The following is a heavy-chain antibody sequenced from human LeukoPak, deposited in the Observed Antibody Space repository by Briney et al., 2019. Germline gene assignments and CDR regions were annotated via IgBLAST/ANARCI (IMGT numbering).Heavy chain of an antibody. V-gene: IGHV3-74*01. CDR3: AGANIVVVPVYDY. D-gene: IGHD2-2*01. CDR1: GFTFSSYW. CDR2: INSDGSST. Sequence: GGSLRLSCAASGFTFSSYWMHWVRQAPGKGLVWVSRINSDGSSTSYADSVKGRFTISRDNAKNTLYLQMNSLRAEDTAVYYCAGANIVVVPVYDYWGQGTLVTVSS. J-gene: IGHJ4*02.